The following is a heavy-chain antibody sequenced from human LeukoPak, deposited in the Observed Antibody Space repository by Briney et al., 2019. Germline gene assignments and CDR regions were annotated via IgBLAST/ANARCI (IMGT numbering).Heavy chain of an antibody. J-gene: IGHJ4*02. V-gene: IGHV3-23*01. Sequence: PGGSLRLSCAASGFTFSSYAMSWVRQAPGKGLEWVSAISCSGGSTYYADSVKGRFTISRDNSKNTLYLQMNSLRAEDTAVYYCAKCRGVPAASGVDYWGQGTLVTVSS. CDR2: ISCSGGST. CDR1: GFTFSSYA. CDR3: AKCRGVPAASGVDY. D-gene: IGHD2-2*01.